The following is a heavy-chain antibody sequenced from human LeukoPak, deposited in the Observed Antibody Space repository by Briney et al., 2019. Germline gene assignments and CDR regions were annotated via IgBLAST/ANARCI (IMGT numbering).Heavy chain of an antibody. CDR1: GGSISSYY. CDR2: IYYSGST. V-gene: IGHV4-59*08. D-gene: IGHD6-6*01. Sequence: PETLSLTCTVSGGSISSYYWSWIRQPPGKGLEWIGYIYYSGSTNYNPSLKSRVTISVDTSKNQFSLKLSSVTAADTAVYYCARQWQYSSSYGNWFDPWGQGTLVTVSS. J-gene: IGHJ5*02. CDR3: ARQWQYSSSYGNWFDP.